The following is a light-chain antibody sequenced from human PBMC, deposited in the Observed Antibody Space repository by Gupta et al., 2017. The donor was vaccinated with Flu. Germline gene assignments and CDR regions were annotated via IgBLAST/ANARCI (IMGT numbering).Light chain of an antibody. CDR1: QDISNY. Sequence: PSSLSASVRDRVTITCQASQDISNYLNWYQQKPGKAPKLLIYDASNWETGVPSRFSGSGSGTDFTFTISSLQPEDIATYYCQQYDNLPYTFGQGTKLEIK. V-gene: IGKV1-33*01. CDR3: QQYDNLPYT. J-gene: IGKJ2*01. CDR2: DAS.